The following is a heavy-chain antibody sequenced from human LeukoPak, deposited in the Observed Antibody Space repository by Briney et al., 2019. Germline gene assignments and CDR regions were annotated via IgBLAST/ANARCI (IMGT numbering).Heavy chain of an antibody. J-gene: IGHJ4*02. Sequence: SETLSLTCTVSGGSINSYYWSWIRQPPGKGLEWIGYIYYSGSTYYNPSLKSRVTISLDTSKNQFSLKLSSVTAADTAVYYCAKVPYGDYYFENWGQGTLVTVSS. CDR1: GGSINSYY. D-gene: IGHD4-17*01. V-gene: IGHV4-59*01. CDR3: AKVPYGDYYFEN. CDR2: IYYSGST.